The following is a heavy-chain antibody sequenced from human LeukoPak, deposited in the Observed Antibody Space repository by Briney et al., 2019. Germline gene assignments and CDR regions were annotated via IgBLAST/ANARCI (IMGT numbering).Heavy chain of an antibody. CDR1: GGSISSSSYY. V-gene: IGHV4-39*07. D-gene: IGHD1-26*01. CDR2: IYYSGST. J-gene: IGHJ5*02. Sequence: SETLSLTCTVSGGSISSSSYYWGWIRQPPGKELEWIGSIYYSGSTYYNPSLKSRVTISVDTSKNQVSLKLSSVTAAETAVYYCARDWVGGDWFDPWGQGTLVTVSS. CDR3: ARDWVGGDWFDP.